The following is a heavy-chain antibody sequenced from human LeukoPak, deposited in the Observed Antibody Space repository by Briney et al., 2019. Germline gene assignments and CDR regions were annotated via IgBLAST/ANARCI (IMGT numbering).Heavy chain of an antibody. CDR1: GASISSYY. D-gene: IGHD6-13*01. J-gene: IGHJ3*02. V-gene: IGHV4-59*05. CDR3: ARHRIAAADDAFDI. CDR2: IYYSGST. Sequence: SETLSLTCTVSGASISSYYWSWIRQPPGKGLEWIGSIYYSGSTYYSPSLKSRVTISVDTSKNQFSLKLNSVTAADTAVYYCARHRIAAADDAFDIWGQGTMVTVSS.